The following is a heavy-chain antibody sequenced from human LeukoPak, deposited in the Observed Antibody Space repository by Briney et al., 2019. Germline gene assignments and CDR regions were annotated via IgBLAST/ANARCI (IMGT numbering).Heavy chain of an antibody. CDR2: INYNGADT. Sequence: GGSLRLSCSASGFTFNKYTMNWVRQAPGKGLEYVSGINYNGADTHNADSVKGRFTISRDNSKSTLYLQMNSLRAEDTAVYYCARDPRTRLRKGLSFWGQGTLVTVSS. V-gene: IGHV3-64*04. CDR1: GFTFNKYT. CDR3: ARDPRTRLRKGLSF. D-gene: IGHD5-12*01. J-gene: IGHJ4*02.